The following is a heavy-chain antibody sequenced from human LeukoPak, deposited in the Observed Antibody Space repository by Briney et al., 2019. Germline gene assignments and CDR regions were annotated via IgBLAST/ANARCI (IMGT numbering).Heavy chain of an antibody. J-gene: IGHJ4*02. CDR3: TTNYGDYSRPVDY. V-gene: IGHV3-15*01. CDR2: IKSKTDGGTT. Sequence: KTGGSLRLSCAASGFTLSTAWMSWVRQAPGKGLEWVGRIKSKTDGGTTDYAAPVKGRFTISRDDSKNTLYLQMNSLKTEDTAVYYCTTNYGDYSRPVDYWGQGTLVTVSS. D-gene: IGHD4-17*01. CDR1: GFTLSTAW.